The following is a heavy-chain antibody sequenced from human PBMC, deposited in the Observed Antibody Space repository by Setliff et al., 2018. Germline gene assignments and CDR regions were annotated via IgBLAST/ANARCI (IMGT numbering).Heavy chain of an antibody. Sequence: KPSETLSLTCTVSGYSISSGYYWGWIRQPPGKGLEWIGSIYHSGSTYYNPSLKSRVTISVDTSKNQFSLKLRSVTAADTAVYYCATFTVIFYYFDYWGQGTLVTVSS. CDR3: ATFTVIFYYFDY. V-gene: IGHV4-38-2*02. J-gene: IGHJ4*02. D-gene: IGHD3-9*01. CDR1: GYSISSGYY. CDR2: IYHSGST.